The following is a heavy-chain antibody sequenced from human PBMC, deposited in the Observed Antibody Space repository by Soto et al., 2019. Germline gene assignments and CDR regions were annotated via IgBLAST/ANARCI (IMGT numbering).Heavy chain of an antibody. J-gene: IGHJ6*02. V-gene: IGHV1-2*04. Sequence: GASVKVACKASGYTFTGYYMHWVRQAPGQGLEWMGWINPNSGGTNYAQKFQGWVTMTRDTSISTTYMELSRLRSDDTAVYYCASALAYCGRDCYPDYDYYGMDVRSQRTTVTVSS. CDR3: ASALAYCGRDCYPDYDYYGMDV. CDR2: INPNSGGT. D-gene: IGHD2-21*02. CDR1: GYTFTGYY.